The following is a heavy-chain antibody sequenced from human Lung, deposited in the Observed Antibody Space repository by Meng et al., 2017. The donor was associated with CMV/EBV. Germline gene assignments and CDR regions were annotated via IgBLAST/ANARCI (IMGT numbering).Heavy chain of an antibody. CDR3: ARVFDYDFWSGYYTNGMDV. D-gene: IGHD3-3*01. CDR2: INSDGSST. J-gene: IGHJ6*02. V-gene: IGHV3-74*01. CDR1: GFTFSSYW. Sequence: GGSLRLXCAASGFTFSSYWMHWVRQAPGKGLVWVSRINSDGSSTSYADSVKGRFTISRDNAKNTLYLQMNSLRAEDTAVYYCARVFDYDFWSGYYTNGMDVWGQGTXVTVSS.